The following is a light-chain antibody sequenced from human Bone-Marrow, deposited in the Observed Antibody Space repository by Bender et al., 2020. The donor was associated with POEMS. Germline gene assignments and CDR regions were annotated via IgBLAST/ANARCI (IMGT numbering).Light chain of an antibody. CDR1: NIEYKS. CDR3: HVWDTTVDHV. Sequence: SYVLTQPPSVSVAPGQTARIMCGGDNIEYKSVHWYQQKPGQAPVLVVYDDRDRPTGIPERFSGSNSGNTTTLSISRVEVGDEADYYCHVWDTTVDHVFGTGTKVTVL. J-gene: IGLJ1*01. CDR2: DDR. V-gene: IGLV3-21*02.